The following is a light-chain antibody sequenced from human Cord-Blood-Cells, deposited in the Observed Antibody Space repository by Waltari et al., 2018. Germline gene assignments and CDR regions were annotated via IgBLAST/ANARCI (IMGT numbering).Light chain of an antibody. CDR1: SPHSGSNT. V-gene: IGLV1-44*01. CDR2: SNS. CDR3: AAWDDSLNGPV. Sequence: QSVLTQPPSASGTPGQRVTISCSGSSPHSGSNTVNWYQQFPGTAPKLLIYSNSQRPSGVPDRFSGSKSGTSASLAISGLQSEDEADYYCAAWDDSLNGPVFGGGTKLTVL. J-gene: IGLJ2*01.